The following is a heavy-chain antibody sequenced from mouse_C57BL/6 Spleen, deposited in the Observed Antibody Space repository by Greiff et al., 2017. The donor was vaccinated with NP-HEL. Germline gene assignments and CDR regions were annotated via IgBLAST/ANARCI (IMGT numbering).Heavy chain of an antibody. D-gene: IGHD2-12*01. J-gene: IGHJ1*03. CDR1: GYAFTNYL. CDR2: INPGSGGT. CDR3: ARSYHYWYFDV. Sequence: QVQLQQSGAELVRPGTSVKVSCKASGYAFTNYLIEWVKQRPGQGLEWIGVINPGSGGTNYNEKFKGKATLTADKSSSTAYMQLSSLTSEDSAVYFCARSYHYWYFDVWGTGTTVTVSS. V-gene: IGHV1-54*01.